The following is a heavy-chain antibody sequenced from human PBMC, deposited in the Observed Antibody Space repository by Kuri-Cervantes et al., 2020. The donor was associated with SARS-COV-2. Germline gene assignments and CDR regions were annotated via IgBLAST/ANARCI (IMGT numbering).Heavy chain of an antibody. V-gene: IGHV3-9*01. D-gene: IGHD2-15*01. CDR2: ISWNSGSI. J-gene: IGHJ4*02. CDR1: GFTFEDYA. CDR3: AKCGSNRVVVFPLRH. Sequence: SLKISCAASGFTFEDYAMHWVRQAPGKGLEWVSGISWNSGSIGYADSVKGRFTISRDNAKNSLYLQMNSLRAEDTALYYCAKCGSNRVVVFPLRHWGQGTLVTVSS.